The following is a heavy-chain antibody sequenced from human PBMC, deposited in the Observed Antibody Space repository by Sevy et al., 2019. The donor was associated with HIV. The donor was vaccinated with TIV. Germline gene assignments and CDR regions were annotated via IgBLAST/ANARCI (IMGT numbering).Heavy chain of an antibody. Sequence: GGSLRLSCAASGFTFSSYSMNWVRQAPGKGLEWVSSISSSSSYIYYADSVKGRFTISRGNAKNSLYLQMNSLRAEDTAVYYCARDRRREYDWFDPWGQGTLVTVSS. V-gene: IGHV3-21*01. CDR3: ARDRRREYDWFDP. CDR1: GFTFSSYS. D-gene: IGHD3-10*01. J-gene: IGHJ5*02. CDR2: ISSSSSYI.